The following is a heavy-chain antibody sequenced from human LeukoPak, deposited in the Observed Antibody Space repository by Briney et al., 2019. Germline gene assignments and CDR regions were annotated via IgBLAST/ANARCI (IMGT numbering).Heavy chain of an antibody. CDR2: INQDGSVE. V-gene: IGHV3-7*01. D-gene: IGHD1-26*01. CDR3: ARWKMELQRNAFDF. Sequence: GGSLRLSCAASGFSFRTFWMSWIRQAPGKEPEWVADINQDGSVEYYLQSVRGRFTVSRDNAQNAVFLQMPNLRADDTAVYYCARWKMELQRNAFDFWGQGTVVTVSS. J-gene: IGHJ3*01. CDR1: GFSFRTFW.